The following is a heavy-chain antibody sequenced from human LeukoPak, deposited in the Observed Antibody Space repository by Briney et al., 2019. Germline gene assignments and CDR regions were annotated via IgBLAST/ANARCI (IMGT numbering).Heavy chain of an antibody. D-gene: IGHD2-2*01. CDR2: INQDGGEK. CDR3: ATGRSCTTCYLPDY. CDR1: GFTFSSYW. Sequence: PGGSLRLPCAASGFTFSSYWMSWVRQAPGKGLEWVANINQDGGEKYYVDSVKGRFTISRDNAKNSLYLQMNSLRAEDTAVYHCATGRSCTTCYLPDYWGQGTLVTVSS. V-gene: IGHV3-7*01. J-gene: IGHJ4*02.